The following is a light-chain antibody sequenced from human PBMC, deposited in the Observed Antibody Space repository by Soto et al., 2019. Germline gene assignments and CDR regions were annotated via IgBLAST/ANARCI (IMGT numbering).Light chain of an antibody. J-gene: IGLJ1*01. CDR1: SSDVGGYNY. V-gene: IGLV2-14*03. CDR2: DVS. Sequence: QSVLTRAASVSGSPGQSITISCTGTSSDVGGYNYVSWYQHHPGKAPKLMIFDVSNRPSGVSNRFSGSKSGNTASLTISGLQAEDEADYYCSSYTASSTYVFGTGTKVTVL. CDR3: SSYTASSTYV.